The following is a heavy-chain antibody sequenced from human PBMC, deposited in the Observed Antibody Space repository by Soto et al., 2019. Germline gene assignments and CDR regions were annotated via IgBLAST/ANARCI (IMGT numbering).Heavy chain of an antibody. D-gene: IGHD2-15*01. J-gene: IGHJ5*02. CDR2: FYYSGST. CDR3: ARDYCSGGSCDGNNWFDP. V-gene: IGHV4-59*01. CDR1: GGSISSYY. Sequence: QVQLQESGPGLVKPSETLSLTCTVSGGSISSYYWSWIRQPPGKGLAWIGYFYYSGSTNYNPALKSRVTISVDTSKNQFSLKLSSVTAADTAVYYCARDYCSGGSCDGNNWFDPWGQGTLVTVSS.